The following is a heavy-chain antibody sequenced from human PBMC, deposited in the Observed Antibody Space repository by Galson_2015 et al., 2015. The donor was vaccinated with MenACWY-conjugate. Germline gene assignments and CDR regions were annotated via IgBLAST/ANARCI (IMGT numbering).Heavy chain of an antibody. J-gene: IGHJ4*02. V-gene: IGHV3-7*03. CDR1: GFIFNNYW. Sequence: SLRLSCAASGFIFNNYWMSWVRQVPGKGPEWVANIKQDGSEKYYVDSVRGRFTISRDNAKNSLYLQMNSLRAEDTAVYYCGRDLGFYCSRNDCYSPYWGQGTLVTVSS. CDR3: GRDLGFYCSRNDCYSPY. D-gene: IGHD2-2*01. CDR2: IKQDGSEK.